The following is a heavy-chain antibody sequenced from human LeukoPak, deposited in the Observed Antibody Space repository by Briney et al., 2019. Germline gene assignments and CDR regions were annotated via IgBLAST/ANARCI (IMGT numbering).Heavy chain of an antibody. CDR3: VRSHGGRDLRDLEDF. D-gene: IGHD4-17*01. V-gene: IGHV1-18*01. CDR2: ISDYSGDT. Sequence: GASVKVSCKASGYTFSGYGISWVRQAPGQGLEWMGGISDYSGDTNYAQRLQGRVTMTTDTSTTTAYMELRSLRSDDTAVYYCVRSHGGRDLRDLEDFWGQGTLVTVSS. J-gene: IGHJ4*02. CDR1: GYTFSGYG.